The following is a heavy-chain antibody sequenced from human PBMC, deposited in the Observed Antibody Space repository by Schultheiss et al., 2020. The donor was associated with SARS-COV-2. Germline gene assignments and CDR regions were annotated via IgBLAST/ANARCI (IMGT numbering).Heavy chain of an antibody. CDR3: ARGPRGYTFGRWFDY. J-gene: IGHJ5*01. Sequence: SQTLSLTCGVSGGSFSSGGYSWSWIRQPPGKGLEWIGYIYHSGSTYYNPSLKSRVTISVDTSKNQFSLNLNSVTAADTAVYYCARGPRGYTFGRWFDYWGQGTLVTVSS. CDR1: GGSFSSGGYS. CDR2: IYHSGST. D-gene: IGHD5-18*01. V-gene: IGHV4-30-2*01.